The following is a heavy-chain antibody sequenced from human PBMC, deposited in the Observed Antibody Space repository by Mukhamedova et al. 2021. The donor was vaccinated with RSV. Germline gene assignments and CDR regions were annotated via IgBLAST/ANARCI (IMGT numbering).Heavy chain of an antibody. CDR2: ISAYNGNT. D-gene: IGHD1-1*01. J-gene: IGHJ6*02. CDR3: ARADNYPHYGMDV. Sequence: VRQAPGQGLEWMGWISAYNGNTDYARGLQGRVIMTTDTSTTTAYMELRSLRSDDTAVYYCARADNYPHYGMDVWGQGTTVTVSS. V-gene: IGHV1-18*01.